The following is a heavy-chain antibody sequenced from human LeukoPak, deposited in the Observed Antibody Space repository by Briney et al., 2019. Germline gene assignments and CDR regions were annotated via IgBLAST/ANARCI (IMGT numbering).Heavy chain of an antibody. CDR1: GFTFSSYW. D-gene: IGHD6-6*01. CDR2: INSDGRNT. J-gene: IGHJ3*02. V-gene: IGHV3-74*01. Sequence: GGSLRLSCAASGFTFSSYWMHWVRQAPGKGLVWVSRINSDGRNTNYADPVKGRFTISRDNAKNTLFLQMNSLRAEDTAAYYCARPRSYEAFDIWGQGTMVTVSS. CDR3: ARPRSYEAFDI.